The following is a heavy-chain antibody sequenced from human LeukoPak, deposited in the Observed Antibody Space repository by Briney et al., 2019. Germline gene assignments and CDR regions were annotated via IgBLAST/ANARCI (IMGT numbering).Heavy chain of an antibody. J-gene: IGHJ4*02. V-gene: IGHV4-34*01. CDR3: ARLGGYDSLTTFDY. Sequence: PSETLSLTCAVYGGSFSGYYWSWIRQPPGKGLEWIGEINHSGSTNYNPSLKSRVTISVDTSKNQFSLKLSSVTAADTAVYYCARLGGYDSLTTFDYWGQGTLVTVSS. CDR1: GGSFSGYY. D-gene: IGHD3-10*01. CDR2: INHSGST.